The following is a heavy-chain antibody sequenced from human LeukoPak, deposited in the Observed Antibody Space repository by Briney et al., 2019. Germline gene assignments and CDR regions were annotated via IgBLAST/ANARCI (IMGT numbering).Heavy chain of an antibody. Sequence: ASVKVSCKASGYTFTSYGISWVRQAPGQGLEWMGWISAYNGNTNYAQKLQGRVTMTTDTSTSTAYRELRSLRSDDTAVYYCARVVKRYDSSGYYYVEWFDPWGQGTLVTVSS. CDR2: ISAYNGNT. D-gene: IGHD3-22*01. CDR3: ARVVKRYDSSGYYYVEWFDP. J-gene: IGHJ5*02. CDR1: GYTFTSYG. V-gene: IGHV1-18*01.